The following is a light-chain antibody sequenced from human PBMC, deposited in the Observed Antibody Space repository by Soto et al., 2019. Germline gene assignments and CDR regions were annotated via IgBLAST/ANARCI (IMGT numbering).Light chain of an antibody. CDR1: QSVRSGS. CDR3: HNYADSPHT. V-gene: IGKV3-20*01. J-gene: IGKJ2*01. CDR2: GAS. Sequence: EIVLTQSPATLSLSPGEGATLSCRASQSVRSGSLAWYQQRPGQAPRLLIFGASSRATDIPDRVSGSGYGTDFTLTISRLEPEDFAVYYCHNYADSPHTFGQGTKLEIK.